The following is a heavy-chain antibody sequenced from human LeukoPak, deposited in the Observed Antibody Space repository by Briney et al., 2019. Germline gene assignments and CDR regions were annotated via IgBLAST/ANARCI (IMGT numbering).Heavy chain of an antibody. CDR3: ARDRRVIAAAGQNWFDP. CDR2: ISAYNGNT. D-gene: IGHD6-13*01. CDR1: GYTFTSYG. V-gene: IGHV1-18*01. J-gene: IGHJ5*02. Sequence: GASVKVSCKASGYTFTSYGISWVRQAPGQGLEWMGWISAYNGNTNYAQKLQGRVTMTRDMSTSTVYMELSSLRSEDTAVYYCARDRRVIAAAGQNWFDPWGQGTLVTVSS.